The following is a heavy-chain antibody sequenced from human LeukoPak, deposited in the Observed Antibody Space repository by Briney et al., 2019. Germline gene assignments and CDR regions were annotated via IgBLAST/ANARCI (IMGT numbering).Heavy chain of an antibody. D-gene: IGHD3-16*01. CDR1: GFTFSSYG. Sequence: GGSLRLSCAASGFTFSSYGMHWVHQAPGKGLEWVAVISYDGSNKYYADSVKGRFTISRDNSKNTLYLQMNSLRAEDTAVYYCVRDGGAVGNMDYWGQGTLLTVSS. CDR3: VRDGGAVGNMDY. CDR2: ISYDGSNK. V-gene: IGHV3-30*03. J-gene: IGHJ4*02.